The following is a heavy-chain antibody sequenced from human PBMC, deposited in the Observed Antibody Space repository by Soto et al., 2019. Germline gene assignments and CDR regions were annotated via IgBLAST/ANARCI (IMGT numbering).Heavy chain of an antibody. V-gene: IGHV3-7*03. D-gene: IGHD5-12*01. CDR1: GFNFSTYW. CDR2: IKEDGSEK. CDR3: AKGFVEMATIDY. J-gene: IGHJ4*01. Sequence: GGSLRFSCAASGFNFSTYWMTWVRQAPGKGLEWVANIKEDGSEKYYVDSVKGRFAISRDNAKNSVYLQMNSLRAEDTAVYYCAKGFVEMATIDYWGHGTLVTVSS.